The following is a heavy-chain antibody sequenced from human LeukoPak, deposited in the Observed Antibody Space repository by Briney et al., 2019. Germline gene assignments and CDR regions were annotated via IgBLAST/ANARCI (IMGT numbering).Heavy chain of an antibody. Sequence: SVKVSCKASGGTSSSSAISWVRQAPGQGLEWMGGIIPIFGTANYAQKFQGRVTITADESTSTAYMELSSLRSEDTAAYYCARDVYCSSTTCSYYFDYWGQGTLVTVSS. CDR2: IIPIFGTA. CDR3: ARDVYCSSTTCSYYFDY. D-gene: IGHD2-2*01. CDR1: GGTSSSSA. V-gene: IGHV1-69*13. J-gene: IGHJ4*02.